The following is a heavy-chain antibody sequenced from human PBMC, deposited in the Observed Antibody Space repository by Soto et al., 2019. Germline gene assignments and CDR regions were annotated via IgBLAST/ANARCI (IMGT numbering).Heavy chain of an antibody. J-gene: IGHJ4*02. V-gene: IGHV4-34*01. CDR1: GGSFSGYY. CDR3: ARGRITIFGVVRGDFDY. CDR2: INHSGST. D-gene: IGHD3-3*01. Sequence: SETLSLTCAVYGGSFSGYYWSWIRQPPGKGLEWIGEINHSGSTNYNPSLKSRVTISVDTSKNQFSLKLSSVTAADTAVYYCARGRITIFGVVRGDFDYWGQGTLVTVSS.